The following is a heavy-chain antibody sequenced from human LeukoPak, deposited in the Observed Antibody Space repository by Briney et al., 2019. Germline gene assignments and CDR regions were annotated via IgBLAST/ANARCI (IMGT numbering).Heavy chain of an antibody. V-gene: IGHV3-33*01. J-gene: IGHJ6*02. D-gene: IGHD4-4*01. CDR3: AREAHDYSNYYYGMDV. Sequence: GGSLRLSCAASGFTFSSYGMHWVRQAPGKGLEWVAVIWYDGSNKYYADSVKGRFTISRDNSKNTLYLQMNSLRAEDTAVYYCAREAHDYSNYYYGMDVWGQGTTVTVSS. CDR1: GFTFSSYG. CDR2: IWYDGSNK.